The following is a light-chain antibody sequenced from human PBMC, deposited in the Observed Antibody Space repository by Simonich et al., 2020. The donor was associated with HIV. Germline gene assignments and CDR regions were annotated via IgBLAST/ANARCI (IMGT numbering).Light chain of an antibody. J-gene: IGKJ1*01. CDR1: QDITNY. V-gene: IGKV1-33*01. Sequence: DIQMTQSPSSLPASVGDRVTITCQASQDITNYLNWYQQKPVKSPKLLIYGASKLETGVPSRFNGTGCGTDFTFTINSLQPEDIATYYCQQYDNLPWTFGRGTKVEIK. CDR2: GAS. CDR3: QQYDNLPWT.